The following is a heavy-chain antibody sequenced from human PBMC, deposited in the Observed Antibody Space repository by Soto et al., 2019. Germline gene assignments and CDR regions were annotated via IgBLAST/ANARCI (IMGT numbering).Heavy chain of an antibody. CDR2: ISYDGSNK. Sequence: PGGSLRLSCAASGFTFSSYAMHWVRQAPGKGLEWVAVISYDGSNKYYADSVKGRFTISRDNSKNTLYLQMNSLRAEDTAVYYCARENILTGYRHHSFDYWGQGTLVTVSS. CDR3: ARENILTGYRHHSFDY. V-gene: IGHV3-30-3*01. J-gene: IGHJ4*02. D-gene: IGHD3-9*01. CDR1: GFTFSSYA.